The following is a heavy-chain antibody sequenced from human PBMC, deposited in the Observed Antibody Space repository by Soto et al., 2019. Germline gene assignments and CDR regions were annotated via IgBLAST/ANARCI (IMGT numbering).Heavy chain of an antibody. CDR1: GGSISTYY. J-gene: IGHJ4*02. V-gene: IGHV4-59*01. Sequence: SETLSLTCTVSGGSISTYYWSWIRQPPGKGLEWIGYINYSGRTNYNPSLKSRVTMSLDTSKNQFSLKLRSVTASDTALFYCARYAGSSWFDYWGQGTLVTVSS. CDR3: ARYAGSSWFDY. CDR2: INYSGRT. D-gene: IGHD6-13*01.